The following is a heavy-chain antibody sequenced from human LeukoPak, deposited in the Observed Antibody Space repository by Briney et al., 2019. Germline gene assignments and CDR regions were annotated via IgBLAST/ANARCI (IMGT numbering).Heavy chain of an antibody. V-gene: IGHV3-30*18. Sequence: GRSLRLSCAASGFTFSSYGMHWVRQAPGKGLEWVAVISYDGSNKYYADSVKGRFTISRDNSKNTLYLQMNSLRAEDTAVYHCAKDQTPHCSGGICYLNYYGMDVWGQGTTVTVSS. J-gene: IGHJ6*02. D-gene: IGHD2-15*01. CDR2: ISYDGSNK. CDR1: GFTFSSYG. CDR3: AKDQTPHCSGGICYLNYYGMDV.